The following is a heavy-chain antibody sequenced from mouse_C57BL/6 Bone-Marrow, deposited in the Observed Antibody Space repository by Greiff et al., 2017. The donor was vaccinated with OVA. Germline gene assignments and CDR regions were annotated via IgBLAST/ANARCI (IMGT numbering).Heavy chain of an antibody. D-gene: IGHD2-3*01. CDR1: GYTFTDYE. V-gene: IGHV1-15*01. CDR2: IDPETGGT. J-gene: IGHJ1*03. CDR3: TRDDGLTYWYFDV. Sequence: VKLMESGAELVRPGASVTLSCKASGYTFTDYEMHWVKQTPVHGLEWIGAIDPETGGTAYNQKFKGKAILTADKSSSTAYMELRSLTSEDSAVYYCTRDDGLTYWYFDVWGTGTTVTVSS.